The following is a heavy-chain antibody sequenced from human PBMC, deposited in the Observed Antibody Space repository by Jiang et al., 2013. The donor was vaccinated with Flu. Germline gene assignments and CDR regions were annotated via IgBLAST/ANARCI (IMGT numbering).Heavy chain of an antibody. CDR1: GYTFTGYY. V-gene: IGHV1-2*04. D-gene: IGHD3-16*02. J-gene: IGHJ4*02. CDR3: ARGTRSMITFGGVIVTDFDY. Sequence: VKVSCKASGYTFTGYYMHWVRQAPGQGLEWMGWINPNSGGTNYAQKFQGWVTMTRDTSISTAYMELSRLRSDDTAVYYCARGTRSMITFGGVIVTDFDYWGQGTLVTVSS. CDR2: INPNSGGT.